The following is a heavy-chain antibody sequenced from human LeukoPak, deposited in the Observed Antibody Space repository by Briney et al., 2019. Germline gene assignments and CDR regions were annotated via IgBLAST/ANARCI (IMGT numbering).Heavy chain of an antibody. CDR1: GYTFTGYY. CDR2: INPNSGGT. J-gene: IGHJ4*02. D-gene: IGHD6-19*01. V-gene: IGHV1-2*02. CDR3: ARGWQWLALREYYFDY. Sequence: ASVKVSCKASGYTFTGYYMHWVRQAPGQGLEWMGWINPNSGGTNYAQKFQGRVTMTRDTSISTAYMELSRLRSDDTAVYYCARGWQWLALREYYFDYWGQGTLVTVSS.